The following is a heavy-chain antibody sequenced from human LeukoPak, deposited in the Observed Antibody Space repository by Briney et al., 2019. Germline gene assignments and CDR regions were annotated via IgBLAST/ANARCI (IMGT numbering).Heavy chain of an antibody. J-gene: IGHJ4*02. D-gene: IGHD1-26*01. Sequence: SENLSLTCTVSGGSISSYFWSWIRQAPGKGLEWIGYIYYIGSTNYNPSLKSRVTISVDTSKNQFSLQLSSVTAADTAVYYCARAEGRVGATGFDYWGQGTLVTVSP. CDR2: IYYIGST. CDR1: GGSISSYF. CDR3: ARAEGRVGATGFDY. V-gene: IGHV4-59*01.